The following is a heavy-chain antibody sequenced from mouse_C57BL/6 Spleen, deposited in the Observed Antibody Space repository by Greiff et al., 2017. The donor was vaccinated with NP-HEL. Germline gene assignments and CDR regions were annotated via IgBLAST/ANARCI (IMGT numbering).Heavy chain of an antibody. V-gene: IGHV1-64*01. J-gene: IGHJ2*01. D-gene: IGHD1-1*01. CDR1: GYTFTSYW. CDR3: ARGDHYYGSSLDY. Sequence: VQLQQPGAELVKPGASVKLSCKASGYTFTSYWMHWVKQRPGQGLEWIGMIHPNSGSTNYNEKFKSKATLTVDKSSSTAYMQLSSLTSEDSAVYYCARGDHYYGSSLDYWGQGTTLTVAS. CDR2: IHPNSGST.